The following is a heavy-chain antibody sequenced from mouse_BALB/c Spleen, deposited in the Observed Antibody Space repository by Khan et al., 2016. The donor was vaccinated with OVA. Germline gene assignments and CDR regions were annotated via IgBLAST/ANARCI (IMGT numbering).Heavy chain of an antibody. V-gene: IGHV1-54*03. Sequence: QVQLQQSGAELVRPGTSVQVSCKASGYAFTDYLIEWLKQRPGQGLEWIGVINPGSGDITYNEKFMDKATLTADKSSSTAYMQLTSLTSDDSAVYVCSRSGYGFGAYWGPGTLVTVSA. CDR2: INPGSGDI. CDR1: GYAFTDYL. CDR3: SRSGYGFGAY. D-gene: IGHD3-2*02. J-gene: IGHJ3*01.